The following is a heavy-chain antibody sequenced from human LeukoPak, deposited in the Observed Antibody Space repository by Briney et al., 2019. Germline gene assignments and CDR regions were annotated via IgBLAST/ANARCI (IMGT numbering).Heavy chain of an antibody. CDR1: GGSISSSSYY. V-gene: IGHV4-39*07. Sequence: SETLSLTCTVSGGSISSSSYYWGWIRQPPGKGLEWIGSIYYSGSTYYNPSLKSRVTISVDTSKNQFSLNLSSVTAADTAVYYCARGWGAVAGQLGYWGQGTLVTVSS. CDR3: ARGWGAVAGQLGY. D-gene: IGHD6-19*01. CDR2: IYYSGST. J-gene: IGHJ4*02.